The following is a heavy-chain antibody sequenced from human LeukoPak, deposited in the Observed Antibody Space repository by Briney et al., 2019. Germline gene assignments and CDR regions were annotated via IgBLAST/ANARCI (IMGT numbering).Heavy chain of an antibody. V-gene: IGHV3-30*03. CDR1: GFTFSSYG. CDR3: CRYDFWSGSAFDI. D-gene: IGHD3-3*01. CDR2: ISYDGSNK. Sequence: PGRSLRLSCAASGFTFSSYGMHWVRQAPGKGLEWVAVISYDGSNKYYADSVKGRFTISRDNSKNTLYLQMNSLRAEDTAVYYCCRYDFWSGSAFDIWGQGTMVTVSS. J-gene: IGHJ3*02.